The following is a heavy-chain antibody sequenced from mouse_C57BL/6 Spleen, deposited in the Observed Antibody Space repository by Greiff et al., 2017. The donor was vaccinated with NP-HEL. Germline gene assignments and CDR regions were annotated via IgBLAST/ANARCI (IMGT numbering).Heavy chain of an antibody. CDR2: IDPSDSYT. J-gene: IGHJ2*01. CDR3: ARWLLRGYYFDY. Sequence: QVQLQQPGAELVKPGASVKLSCKASGYTFTSYWMQWVKQRPGQGLEWIGEIDPSDSYTNYNQKFKGKATLTVDTSSSTAYMQLSSLTSEDSAVYYCARWLLRGYYFDYWGQGTTLTVSS. CDR1: GYTFTSYW. D-gene: IGHD2-3*01. V-gene: IGHV1-50*01.